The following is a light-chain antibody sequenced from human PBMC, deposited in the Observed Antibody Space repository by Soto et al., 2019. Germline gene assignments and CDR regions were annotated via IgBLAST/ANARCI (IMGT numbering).Light chain of an antibody. J-gene: IGLJ1*01. CDR1: TGDVGGYDY. V-gene: IGLV2-14*01. CDR3: SSHTSGNTRV. Sequence: QSVLTQAASVSGSPGQSVTIFCTGTTGDVGGYDYVSWYQQYPYKAPKLIIYEVTNRPSGISNRFSGSKSGNTAFLTIYGLQAEDEADYYCSSHTSGNTRVFGTGTKVTVL. CDR2: EVT.